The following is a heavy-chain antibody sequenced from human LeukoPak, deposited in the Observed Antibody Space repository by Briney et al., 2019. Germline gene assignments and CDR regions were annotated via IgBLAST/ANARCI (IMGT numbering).Heavy chain of an antibody. CDR1: GGSISSGGYS. CDR2: IYHSGST. Sequence: SETLSLTCAVSGGSISSGGYSGSWIRQPPGKGLEWIGYIYHSGSTYYNQSLKSRVTISVDRSKNQFYLKLSSVTAADTAVYYCARGGCSGGSCYIFDYWGQGTLVTVSS. D-gene: IGHD2-15*01. CDR3: ARGGCSGGSCYIFDY. J-gene: IGHJ4*02. V-gene: IGHV4-30-2*01.